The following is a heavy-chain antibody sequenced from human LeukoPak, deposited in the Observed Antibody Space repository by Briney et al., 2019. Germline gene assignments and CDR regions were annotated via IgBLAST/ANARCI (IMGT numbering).Heavy chain of an antibody. V-gene: IGHV4-59*12. CDR3: ARDPSDSSGWTLFDY. CDR2: IYYSGST. CDR1: GGSISSYY. J-gene: IGHJ4*02. Sequence: SETLSLTCTVSGGSISSYYWSWIRQPPGKGLEWIGYIYYSGSTNYNPSLKSRVTISVDTSKNQFSLKLSSVTAADTAVYYCARDPSDSSGWTLFDYWGQGTLVTVSS. D-gene: IGHD6-19*01.